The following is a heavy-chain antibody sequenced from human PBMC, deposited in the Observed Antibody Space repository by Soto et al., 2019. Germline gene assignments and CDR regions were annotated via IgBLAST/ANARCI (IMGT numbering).Heavy chain of an antibody. D-gene: IGHD3-16*01. V-gene: IGHV3-30-3*01. CDR1: GFTFSSYA. Sequence: PGGSLRLSCAASGFTFSSYAMHWVRQAPGKGLEWVAVISYDGSNKYYADSVKGRFTISRDNSKNTLYLQMNSLRAEDTAVYYCARVGHEGDFEAFDIWGQGTMVTVSS. CDR2: ISYDGSNK. CDR3: ARVGHEGDFEAFDI. J-gene: IGHJ3*02.